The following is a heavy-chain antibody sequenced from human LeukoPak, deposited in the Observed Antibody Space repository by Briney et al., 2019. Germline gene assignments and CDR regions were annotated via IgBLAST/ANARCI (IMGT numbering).Heavy chain of an antibody. CDR1: GGSISSSSYY. D-gene: IGHD6-19*01. V-gene: IGHV4-39*01. CDR2: IYYSGST. J-gene: IGHJ4*02. CDR3: AGRTRSYGSGWYHDY. Sequence: SETLSLTCTVSGGSISSSSYYWGWIRQPPGKGLEWIGSIYYSGSTYYNPSLKSRVTISVDTSKNQFSLKLSSVTAADTAVYYCAGRTRSYGSGWYHDYWGQGTLVTVSS.